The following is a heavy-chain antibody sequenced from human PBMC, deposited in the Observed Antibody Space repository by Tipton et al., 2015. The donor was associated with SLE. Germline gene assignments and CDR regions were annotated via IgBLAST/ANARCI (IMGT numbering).Heavy chain of an antibody. V-gene: IGHV3-30*04. Sequence: SLRLSCAASGLTFSNYAMHWVRQAPGKGLEWVAVISYDGNNKYYADSVKGRFTISRDNSKNTLYLQMNSLRAEDTAVFYCARGMGDIVVVVSATTPDYWGQGTLVTVSS. CDR1: GLTFSNYA. D-gene: IGHD2-15*01. J-gene: IGHJ4*02. CDR2: ISYDGNNK. CDR3: ARGMGDIVVVVSATTPDY.